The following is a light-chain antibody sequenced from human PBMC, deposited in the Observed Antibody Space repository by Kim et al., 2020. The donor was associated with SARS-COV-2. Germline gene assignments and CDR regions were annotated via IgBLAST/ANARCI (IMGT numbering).Light chain of an antibody. J-gene: IGLJ3*02. CDR2: YDV. CDR1: SIGTKS. Sequence: APGKTARIICGGDSIGTKSVHWYRQKAGQAPVMVINYDVDRPSGIPERFAGSNFGGTATLTISGVEAGDEADYYCQVWDSGSDHWVFGGGTKVTVL. V-gene: IGLV3-21*04. CDR3: QVWDSGSDHWV.